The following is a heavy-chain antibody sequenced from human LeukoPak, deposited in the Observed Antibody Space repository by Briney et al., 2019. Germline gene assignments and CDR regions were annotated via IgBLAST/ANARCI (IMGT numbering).Heavy chain of an antibody. V-gene: IGHV3-23*01. CDR3: ARSGGSYRGGAVFDY. J-gene: IGHJ4*02. D-gene: IGHD1-26*01. CDR1: GFTFSSYA. Sequence: GGSLRLSCAASGFTFSSYAMSWVRQAPGKGLEWVSAISGSGGSTYYADSVKGRFTISRDNSKNTLYLQMNSLRAEDTAVYYCARSGGSYRGGAVFDYWGQGTLVTVSS. CDR2: ISGSGGST.